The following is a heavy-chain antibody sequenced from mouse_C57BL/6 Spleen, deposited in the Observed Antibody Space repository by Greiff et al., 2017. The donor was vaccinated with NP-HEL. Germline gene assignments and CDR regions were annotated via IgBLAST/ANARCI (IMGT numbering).Heavy chain of an antibody. D-gene: IGHD3-2*02. CDR1: GYAFSSYW. CDR2: IYPGDGDT. Sequence: VQLQQSGAELVKPGASVKISCKASGYAFSSYWMNWVKQRPGQGLEWIGQIYPGDGDTNYNGKFKGKATLTADKSSSTAYMQLSSLTSEDSAVYFGARETAQAPVAYWGQGTLVTVAA. J-gene: IGHJ3*01. CDR3: ARETAQAPVAY. V-gene: IGHV1-80*01.